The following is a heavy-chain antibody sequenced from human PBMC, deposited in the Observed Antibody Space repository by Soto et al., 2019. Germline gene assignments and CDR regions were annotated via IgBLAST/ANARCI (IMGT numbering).Heavy chain of an antibody. D-gene: IGHD6-13*01. V-gene: IGHV4-34*01. J-gene: IGHJ4*02. CDR2: SNHSGST. CDR1: GGSFSGYY. Sequence: QVQLQQWGAGLLKPSETLSLPCAVYGGSFSGYYWSWIRQPPGKGLEWIGESNHSGSTNYNPSLKSRVTISVDTSKNQFSLKLSSVTAADTAVYYWARVRYSSSWPRRRDFDYWGQGTLVTVSS. CDR3: ARVRYSSSWPRRRDFDY.